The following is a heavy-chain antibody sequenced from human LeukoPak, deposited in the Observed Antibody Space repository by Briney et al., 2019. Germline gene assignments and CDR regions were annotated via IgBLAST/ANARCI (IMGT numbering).Heavy chain of an antibody. D-gene: IGHD6-19*01. J-gene: IGHJ4*02. Sequence: ASVKASCKATGYTFTSYGISWVRQAPGQGPEWMGWISAYNGYTNYAQKFQGRVTMTTDTSTNTAYMELRSLRSDDTAVYYCARNGSGWYFLDYWGQGTLVTVSS. V-gene: IGHV1-18*01. CDR2: ISAYNGYT. CDR1: GYTFTSYG. CDR3: ARNGSGWYFLDY.